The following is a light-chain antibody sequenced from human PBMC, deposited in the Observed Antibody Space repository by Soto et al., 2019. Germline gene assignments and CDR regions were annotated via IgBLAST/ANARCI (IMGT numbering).Light chain of an antibody. Sequence: EIVMTQSPATLSVSPGERATLSCRASESVSSNLAWYQQKPGQAPRLLIYGASTRATGIPARFSGSGSGTEFTLTISSLQSEGFAVYYCQQYNNSPTFGQGTKVEIK. J-gene: IGKJ1*01. CDR2: GAS. CDR1: ESVSSN. V-gene: IGKV3-15*01. CDR3: QQYNNSPT.